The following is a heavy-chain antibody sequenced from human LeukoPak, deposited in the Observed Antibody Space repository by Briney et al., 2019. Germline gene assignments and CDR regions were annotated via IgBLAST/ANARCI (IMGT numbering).Heavy chain of an antibody. CDR2: IYSGGST. V-gene: IGHV3-53*01. Sequence: GGSLRLSCAASGLTFSSYGMHWVRQAPGKGLEWVSVIYSGGSTYYADSVKGRFTISRDNSKNTLYLQMNSLRAEDTAVYYCARDASYYGMDVWGQGTTVTVSS. J-gene: IGHJ6*02. CDR1: GLTFSSYG. CDR3: ARDASYYGMDV.